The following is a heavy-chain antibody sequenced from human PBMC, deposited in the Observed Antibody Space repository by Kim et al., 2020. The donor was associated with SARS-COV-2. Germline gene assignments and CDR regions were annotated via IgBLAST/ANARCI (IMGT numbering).Heavy chain of an antibody. CDR3: ARVGDPYSGGKDAFDI. J-gene: IGHJ3*02. Sequence: SVKGRLTISRDDAKNSAYLQMNSLKAEDTAVYYCARVGDPYSGGKDAFDIWGQGTMVTVSS. D-gene: IGHD6-19*01. V-gene: IGHV3-7*04.